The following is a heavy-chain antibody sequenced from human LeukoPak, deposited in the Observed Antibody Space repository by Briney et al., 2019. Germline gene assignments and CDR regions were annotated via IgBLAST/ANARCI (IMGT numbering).Heavy chain of an antibody. Sequence: PGWSLRLSCAASGFTFSSYSMNWVRQAPGKGLEWVLSISSSSSYIYYADLVKGRFTISRDNAKNSLYLQMNSLRAEDKAVYYCARRRGGWYSSGSPRGAFDIWGQETMVTVSS. CDR2: ISSSSSYI. CDR3: ARRRGGWYSSGSPRGAFDI. V-gene: IGHV3-21*01. D-gene: IGHD6-19*01. J-gene: IGHJ3*02. CDR1: GFTFSSYS.